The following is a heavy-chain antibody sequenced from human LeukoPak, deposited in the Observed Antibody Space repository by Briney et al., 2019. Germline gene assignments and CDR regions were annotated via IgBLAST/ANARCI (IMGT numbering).Heavy chain of an antibody. J-gene: IGHJ4*02. V-gene: IGHV3-64D*06. CDR3: VKVCPPGSSGSAPFDS. CDR1: GFTFSTYA. CDR2: INSHGGST. Sequence: GGSLRLSCSASGFTFSTYAMHWVRQAPGKGLEYVSAINSHGGSTYYADSVKGRFTISRDNSKNTLYLQMSSLRADDTAVYYCVKVCPPGSSGSAPFDSGGREPLS. D-gene: IGHD6-13*01.